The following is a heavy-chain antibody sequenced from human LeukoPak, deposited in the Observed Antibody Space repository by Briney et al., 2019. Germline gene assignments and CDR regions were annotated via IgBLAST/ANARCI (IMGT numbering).Heavy chain of an antibody. CDR3: ARAAGDGPGDIPRWYFDL. Sequence: ASVKVSCKASGYTFTSYYMHWVRQAPGQGLEWMGIINPSGGSTSYAQKFQGRVTMTRDTSTSTVYMELSSLRPEDTAVYYCARAAGDGPGDIPRWYFDLWGRGTLVTVSS. D-gene: IGHD4-17*01. CDR2: INPSGGST. J-gene: IGHJ2*01. CDR1: GYTFTSYY. V-gene: IGHV1-46*01.